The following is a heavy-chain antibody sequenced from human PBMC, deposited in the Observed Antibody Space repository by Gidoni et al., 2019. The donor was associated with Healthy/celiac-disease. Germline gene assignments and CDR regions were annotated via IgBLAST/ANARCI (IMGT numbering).Heavy chain of an antibody. V-gene: IGHV3-30*18. J-gene: IGHJ6*02. CDR3: AKDPEWDYYYGMDV. D-gene: IGHD2-8*01. CDR2: ISYDGSNK. CDR1: GFTFSSYG. Sequence: QVQLVESGGGVVQPGRSLRLSCAASGFTFSSYGMHWVRQAPGKGLEWVAVISYDGSNKYYAYSVKGRFTISRDNSKNMLYLQMNSLRAEDTAVYYCAKDPEWDYYYGMDVWGQGTTVTVSS.